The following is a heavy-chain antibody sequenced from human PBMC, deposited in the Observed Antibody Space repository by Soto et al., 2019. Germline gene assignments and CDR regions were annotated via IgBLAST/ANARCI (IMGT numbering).Heavy chain of an antibody. D-gene: IGHD3-3*01. CDR1: GFTFSSYA. CDR3: TKKKDVFWSRYPHYFDY. CDR2: ISGSGGST. V-gene: IGHV3-23*01. J-gene: IGHJ4*02. Sequence: EVQLLESGGGLVQPGGSLRLSCAASGFTFSSYAMSLVRQAPGKGLEWVSAISGSGGSTYYADSVKGRFTISRDNSKNTLYLQMNSLRAEDTDVYYCTKKKDVFWSRYPHYFDYWGQGTLVTVSS.